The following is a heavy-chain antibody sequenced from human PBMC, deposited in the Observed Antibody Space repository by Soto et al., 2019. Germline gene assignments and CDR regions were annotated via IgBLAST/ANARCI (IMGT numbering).Heavy chain of an antibody. D-gene: IGHD2-2*01. CDR3: ERDQNNYSLAV. Sequence: SETLSLTCTVSGGSISSGDYYWSWIRQPPGKGLEWIGYIYYSGSTYYNPSLKSRVTISVDTSTNQFSLKLSSVTASDTALYYCERDQNNYSLAVWGRGTAVP. CDR1: GGSISSGDYY. CDR2: IYYSGST. J-gene: IGHJ6*02. V-gene: IGHV4-30-4*08.